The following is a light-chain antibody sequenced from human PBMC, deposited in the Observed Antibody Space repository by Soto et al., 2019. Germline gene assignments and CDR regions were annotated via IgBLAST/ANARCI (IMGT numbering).Light chain of an antibody. J-gene: IGLJ1*01. CDR2: EVS. Sequence: QSALTQPPSASGSLGQSVTISCTGTRSDDGGYNYVSWYQQHPGKAPKLLIYEVSKRPSGVPDRFSGSKSGNTASLTVSALQAEDEADYHCSSTYARSNVFVFGTGTKLTVL. V-gene: IGLV2-8*01. CDR3: SSTYARSNVFV. CDR1: RSDDGGYNY.